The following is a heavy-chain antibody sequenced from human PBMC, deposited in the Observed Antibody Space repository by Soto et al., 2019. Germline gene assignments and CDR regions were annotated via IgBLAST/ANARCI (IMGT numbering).Heavy chain of an antibody. J-gene: IGHJ6*02. CDR1: GFTFSSYG. CDR3: ARRLERDYYYGMDV. V-gene: IGHV3-30*19. D-gene: IGHD1-1*01. Sequence: PGGSLRLSCAASGFTFSSYGMHWVRQAPGKGLEWVAVISYDGSNKYYADSVKGRFTISRDNSKNTLYLQMNSLRAEDTAVYYCARRLERDYYYGMDVWGQGTTVTVSS. CDR2: ISYDGSNK.